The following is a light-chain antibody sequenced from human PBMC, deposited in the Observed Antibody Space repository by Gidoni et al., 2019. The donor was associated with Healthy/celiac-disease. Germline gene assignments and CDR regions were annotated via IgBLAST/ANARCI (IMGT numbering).Light chain of an antibody. CDR1: SGHSSYA. CDR2: LNSDGSH. CDR3: QTWGTGIQV. V-gene: IGLV4-69*01. J-gene: IGLJ2*01. Sequence: QLVLTQSPSASASLGASVKLTCTLSSGHSSYASAWHQQQPEKGPRYLMKLNSDGSHSKGDGIPDRFSGSSSGAERYLTISSLQSEDEADYYCQTWGTGIQVFGGGTKLTGL.